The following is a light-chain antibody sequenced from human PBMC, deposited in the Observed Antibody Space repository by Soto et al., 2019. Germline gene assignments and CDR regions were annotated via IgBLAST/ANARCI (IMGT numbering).Light chain of an antibody. Sequence: EIVLTQSPGTLSLSPGERATLSCRASQSVSSSYLAWYQQKPGQAPRLLIYGASSRATGIPDRFSGSGSGTDFTLTISRLEPEDFAVYYCQQYGSSRTVTFGGGTRLEIK. J-gene: IGKJ5*01. V-gene: IGKV3-20*01. CDR2: GAS. CDR1: QSVSSSY. CDR3: QQYGSSRTVT.